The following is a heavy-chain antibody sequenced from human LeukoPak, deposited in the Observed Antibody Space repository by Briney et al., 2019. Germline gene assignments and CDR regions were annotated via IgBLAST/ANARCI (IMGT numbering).Heavy chain of an antibody. CDR2: INHSGST. Sequence: SETLSLTCAVYGGSFSGYYWSWIRHPPGKGLEWIGEINHSGSTNYNPSLKSRVTMSIDTSKNQFSLKLSSVTAADTAVYYCASQYYYDTSGYYDSLYFQHWGQGALVTVSS. CDR1: GGSFSGYY. D-gene: IGHD3-22*01. CDR3: ASQYYYDTSGYYDSLYFQH. V-gene: IGHV4-34*01. J-gene: IGHJ1*01.